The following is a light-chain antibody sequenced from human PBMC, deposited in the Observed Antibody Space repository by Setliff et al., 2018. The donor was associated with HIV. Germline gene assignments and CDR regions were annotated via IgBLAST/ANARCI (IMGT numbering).Light chain of an antibody. V-gene: IGLV3-27*01. CDR1: VLAKKY. J-gene: IGLJ3*02. CDR2: RDT. CDR3: YSAIDNYLL. Sequence: SYELTQPSSVSIFPGQTARITCSGNVLAKKYGRWFRQKPGQAPILVISRDTERPSGIPERFSGSKSGATITLTIRGARVEDEADYYCYSAIDNYLLFGGGTKVTVL.